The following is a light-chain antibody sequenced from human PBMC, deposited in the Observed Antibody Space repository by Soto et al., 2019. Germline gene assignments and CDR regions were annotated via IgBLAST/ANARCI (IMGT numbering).Light chain of an antibody. J-gene: IGKJ5*01. CDR2: DAS. CDR3: QQRSDWPPIT. CDR1: QTVSRN. Sequence: EIVLTQSPAILSLSPGEGATLSCRASQTVSRNLAWYQQRPGQAPRLLIYDASNRATGIPARFSGSGSGTDFTLTISSLEPEDFAVYYCQQRSDWPPITFGQGTRLEIK. V-gene: IGKV3-11*01.